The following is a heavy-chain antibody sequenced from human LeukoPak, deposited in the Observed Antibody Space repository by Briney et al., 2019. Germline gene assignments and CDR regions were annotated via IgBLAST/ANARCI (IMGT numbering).Heavy chain of an antibody. V-gene: IGHV3-21*01. CDR2: ISSSSSYI. Sequence: GGSLRLSCAAPGFTFSSYSMNWVRQAPGKGLEWVSSISSSSSYIYYADSVKGRFTISRDNAKNSLYLQMNSLRAEDTAVYYCARVVSGYDWSEPGYMDVWGKGTTVTVSS. CDR3: ARVVSGYDWSEPGYMDV. CDR1: GFTFSSYS. J-gene: IGHJ6*03. D-gene: IGHD5-12*01.